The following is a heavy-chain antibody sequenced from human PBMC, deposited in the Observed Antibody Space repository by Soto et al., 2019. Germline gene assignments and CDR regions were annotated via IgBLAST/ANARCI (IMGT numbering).Heavy chain of an antibody. CDR3: ARQYQLVRSRNYYYYMDV. V-gene: IGHV4-59*08. D-gene: IGHD2-2*01. J-gene: IGHJ6*03. CDR1: GGSISSYY. CDR2: IYYSGST. Sequence: SETLSLTCTVSGGSISSYYWSWIRQPPGKGLEWIGYIYYSGSTNYNPSLKSRVTISVDTSKNQFSLKLSSVTAADTAVYYCARQYQLVRSRNYYYYMDVWGKGTTVTVSS.